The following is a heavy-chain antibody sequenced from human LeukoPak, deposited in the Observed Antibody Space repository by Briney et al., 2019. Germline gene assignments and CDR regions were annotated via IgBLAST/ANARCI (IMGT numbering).Heavy chain of an antibody. Sequence: GASVKVSCKVSGYTFTYYYMHWVRQAPGQGLEWMGIINPSGGSTSYAQKFQGRVTMTRDTSTSTVYMELSSLRSEDTAVYYCARVGYSYDSSGYYGFDYWGQGTLVTVSS. J-gene: IGHJ4*02. CDR3: ARVGYSYDSSGYYGFDY. CDR1: GYTFTYYY. V-gene: IGHV1-46*01. CDR2: INPSGGST. D-gene: IGHD3-22*01.